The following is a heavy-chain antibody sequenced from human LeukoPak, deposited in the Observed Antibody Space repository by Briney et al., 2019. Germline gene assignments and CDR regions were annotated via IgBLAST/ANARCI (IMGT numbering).Heavy chain of an antibody. V-gene: IGHV4-34*01. Sequence: SETLSLTCAVYGGSFSGYYWSWIRQPPGKGLEWIGEINHSGSTNYNPSLKSRVTISVDTSKNQFPLKLSSVTAADTAVYYCARGLLRYFDWLLSHDAFDIWGQGTMVTVSS. J-gene: IGHJ3*02. D-gene: IGHD3-9*01. CDR1: GGSFSGYY. CDR3: ARGLLRYFDWLLSHDAFDI. CDR2: INHSGST.